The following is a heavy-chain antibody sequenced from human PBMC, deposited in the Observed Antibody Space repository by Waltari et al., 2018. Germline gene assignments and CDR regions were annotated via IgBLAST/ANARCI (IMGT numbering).Heavy chain of an antibody. CDR1: GFTFGDYA. Sequence: EVQLVESGGGLVQPGRSLRLSCTASGFTFGDYAMSWFRQAPGKGLEWGGFIRSKAYGGTTEYAASVKGRFTISRDDSKSIAYLQMNSLKTEDTAVYYCTRRGKYYDILTGYYVDYYYYGMDVWGQGTTVTVSS. V-gene: IGHV3-49*03. CDR2: IRSKAYGGTT. CDR3: TRRGKYYDILTGYYVDYYYYGMDV. J-gene: IGHJ6*02. D-gene: IGHD3-9*01.